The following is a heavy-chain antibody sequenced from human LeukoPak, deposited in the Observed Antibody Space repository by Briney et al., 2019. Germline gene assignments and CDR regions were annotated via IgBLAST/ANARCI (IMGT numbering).Heavy chain of an antibody. Sequence: PGGSLRLSCAASGFTFSSYSMNWVRQAPGKGLEWVSSISSSSSYIYYADSVKGRFTISRDNAKNSLYLQMNSLRAEDTAVYYCSSTQTKYYYYYMDVWGKGTTVTISS. CDR2: ISSSSSYI. J-gene: IGHJ6*03. CDR3: SSTQTKYYYYYMDV. V-gene: IGHV3-21*01. CDR1: GFTFSSYS. D-gene: IGHD2-2*01.